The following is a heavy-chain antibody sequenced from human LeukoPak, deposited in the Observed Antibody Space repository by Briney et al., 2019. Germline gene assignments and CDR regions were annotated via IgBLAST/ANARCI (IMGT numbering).Heavy chain of an antibody. V-gene: IGHV1-69*01. J-gene: IGHJ3*02. CDR3: ARAPARRDAFDI. D-gene: IGHD6-6*01. Sequence: SVKVSCKASGGTFSSYSISWVRQAPGQGLEWMGGIIPIFDTADYAQKFQGRVTITADESTSTAYMELSSLRSDDTAVYYCARAPARRDAFDIWGQGTMVTVSS. CDR1: GGTFSSYS. CDR2: IIPIFDTA.